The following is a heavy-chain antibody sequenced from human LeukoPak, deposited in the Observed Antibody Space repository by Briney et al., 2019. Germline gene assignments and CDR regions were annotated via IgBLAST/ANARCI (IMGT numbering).Heavy chain of an antibody. V-gene: IGHV5-51*01. CDR3: ARAGGPDTAMVYKTYYYDSSGEKPFDY. D-gene: IGHD3-22*01. Sequence: HGESLKISCKGSGYSFTSYWIGWVRQMPGKGLEWMGIIYPGDSDTRYSSSFQGQVTISADKSISTAYLQWSSLKASDTAMYYCARAGGPDTAMVYKTYYYDSSGEKPFDYWGQGTLVTVSS. CDR1: GYSFTSYW. CDR2: IYPGDSDT. J-gene: IGHJ4*02.